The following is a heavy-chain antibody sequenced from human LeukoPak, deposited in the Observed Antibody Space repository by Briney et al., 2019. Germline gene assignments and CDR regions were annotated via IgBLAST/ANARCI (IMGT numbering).Heavy chain of an antibody. J-gene: IGHJ4*02. V-gene: IGHV3-21*01. CDR3: AGYCSGGSCYD. D-gene: IGHD2-15*01. CDR2: ISSSSSYI. CDR1: GFTFSSYS. Sequence: GGSLRLSCAASGFTFSSYSMDWVRQAPGKGLEWVSSISSSSSYIYYADSVKGRFTISRDNAKNSLYLQMNSLRAEDTAVYYCAGYCSGGSCYDWGQGTLVTVSS.